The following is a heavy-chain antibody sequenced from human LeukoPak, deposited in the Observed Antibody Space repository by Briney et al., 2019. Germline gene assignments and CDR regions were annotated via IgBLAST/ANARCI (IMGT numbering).Heavy chain of an antibody. V-gene: IGHV3-30*03. CDR2: ISNDGSRK. D-gene: IGHD3-3*01. Sequence: PGGSPRLSCAPPGFTFSRHGMHWVRQAPGKGLEWVAIISNDGSRKYYAHSVEGRFTISRDNSKNTLYLQMDSLRAEDTAVYYCARDRAWNYFDYWGQGTLVTVSS. J-gene: IGHJ4*02. CDR3: ARDRAWNYFDY. CDR1: GFTFSRHG.